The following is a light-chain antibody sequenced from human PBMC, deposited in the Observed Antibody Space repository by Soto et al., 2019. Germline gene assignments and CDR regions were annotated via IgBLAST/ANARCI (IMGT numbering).Light chain of an antibody. V-gene: IGLV1-40*01. CDR1: NSNLGAGYD. CDR3: SSYTSSSTPVV. Sequence: QSVLTQPPSVSGAPGQRVTISCTGNNSNLGAGYDVHWYQQLPGAAPKLVIFGNRNRPSGVPERFSGSKSGTSASLAITGLQAEDEADYYCSSYTSSSTPVVFGGGTKLTVL. J-gene: IGLJ2*01. CDR2: GNR.